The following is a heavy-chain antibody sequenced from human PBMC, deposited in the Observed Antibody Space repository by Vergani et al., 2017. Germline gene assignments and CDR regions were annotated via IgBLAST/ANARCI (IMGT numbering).Heavy chain of an antibody. CDR1: GGSISSGDYY. Sequence: QVQLQESGPGLVKPSQTLSLTCTVSGGSISSGDYYWSWIRQPPGKGLEWIGRIYTSGSTNYNPSLKSRVTMSVDTSKNQFSLKLSSVTAADTAVYYCARDYCSSTSCFLDYWGQGTLVTVSS. D-gene: IGHD2-2*01. CDR3: ARDYCSSTSCFLDY. J-gene: IGHJ4*02. V-gene: IGHV4-61*02. CDR2: IYTSGST.